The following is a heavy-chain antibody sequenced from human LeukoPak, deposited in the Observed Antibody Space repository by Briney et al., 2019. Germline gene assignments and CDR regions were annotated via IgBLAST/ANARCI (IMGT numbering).Heavy chain of an antibody. CDR1: GYSFTSYW. V-gene: IGHV5-51*01. CDR3: ARAYYDFWSGYPTNFDY. D-gene: IGHD3-3*01. CDR2: IYPGDSDT. J-gene: IGHJ4*02. Sequence: GESLKISCKGSGYSFTSYWIGWVRQMPGKGLEWMGIIYPGDSDTRYSPSFQGQVTISAGKSISTAYLQWSSLKASDTAMYYCARAYYDFWSGYPTNFDYWGQGTLVTVSS.